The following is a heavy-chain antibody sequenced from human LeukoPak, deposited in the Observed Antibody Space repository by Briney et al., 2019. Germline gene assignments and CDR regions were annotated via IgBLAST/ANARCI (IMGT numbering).Heavy chain of an antibody. V-gene: IGHV3-9*01. J-gene: IGHJ4*02. CDR3: AKEGYSSSWHTFDY. CDR1: GFTFDDYA. Sequence: GGSLRLSCAASGFTFDDYAMHWVRQAPGKGLEWVSGISWNSGSIGYADSVKGRFTISRDNSKNTLYLQMNSLRAEDTAVYYCAKEGYSSSWHTFDYWGQGTLVTVSS. D-gene: IGHD6-13*01. CDR2: ISWNSGSI.